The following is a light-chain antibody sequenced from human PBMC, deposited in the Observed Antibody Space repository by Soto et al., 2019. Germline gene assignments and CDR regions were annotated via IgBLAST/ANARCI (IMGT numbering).Light chain of an antibody. J-gene: IGKJ5*01. V-gene: IGKV3-15*01. CDR1: QTVGSN. CDR3: QQYPNWPPIP. Sequence: IGMTQTHATLSLSHGERATLSCRASQTVGSNLAWYRQKPGQAPRLLIYGASTRATGIPARFSGSGSGTEFTLTNSSLQSEDFAVYYCQQYPNWPPIPFGQGALLAIK. CDR2: GAS.